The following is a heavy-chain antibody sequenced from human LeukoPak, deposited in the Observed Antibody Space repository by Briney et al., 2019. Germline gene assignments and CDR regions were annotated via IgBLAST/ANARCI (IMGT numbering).Heavy chain of an antibody. J-gene: IGHJ3*02. V-gene: IGHV4-34*01. CDR2: INHSEST. Sequence: PSETLSLTCAVYGRSFSGFYWSWIRQPPGKGLEWIGEINHSESTNYNPSLKSRVTLSVATSKNQFSLKMSSVTAEDTAVYYCARNNYGDYVDAFDIWGQGTMVTVSS. CDR1: GRSFSGFY. D-gene: IGHD4-17*01. CDR3: ARNNYGDYVDAFDI.